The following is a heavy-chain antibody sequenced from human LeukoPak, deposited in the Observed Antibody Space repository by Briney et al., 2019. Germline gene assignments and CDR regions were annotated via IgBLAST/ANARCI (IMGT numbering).Heavy chain of an antibody. CDR3: ARVRANWYEDY. CDR1: RFIFSNYV. Sequence: GGSLRLSCAASRFIFSNYVMHRVRPAPGKGLERVAVIAHDGSQTYYSDSVKGRFTISRDNSKNTLYLQMSSLRAEDTAVYFCARVRANWYEDYWGQGTLVTVSS. J-gene: IGHJ4*02. D-gene: IGHD6-13*01. V-gene: IGHV3-30*04. CDR2: IAHDGSQT.